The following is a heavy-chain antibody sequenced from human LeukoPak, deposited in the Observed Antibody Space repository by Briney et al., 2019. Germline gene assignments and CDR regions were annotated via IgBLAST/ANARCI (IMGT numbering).Heavy chain of an antibody. D-gene: IGHD4-11*01. CDR1: GFTFSSYG. CDR3: AKDDPNDYMPWIY. J-gene: IGHJ4*02. Sequence: PGGSLRLSCAASGFTFSSYGIHWVRQAPGKGLEWVAVISYDGSNKYYADSVKGRFTISRDNSKNTLYLQMNSLRAEDTAVYYCAKDDPNDYMPWIYWGQGTLVTVSS. CDR2: ISYDGSNK. V-gene: IGHV3-30*18.